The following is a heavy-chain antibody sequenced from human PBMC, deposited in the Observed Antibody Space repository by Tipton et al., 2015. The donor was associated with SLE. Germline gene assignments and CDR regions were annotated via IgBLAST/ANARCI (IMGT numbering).Heavy chain of an antibody. CDR2: IYYSGST. Sequence: LRLSCTVSGGSISSYYWSWIRQPPGKGLEWIGYIYYSGSTNYNPSLKSRVTISVDTSKNQFSLKLSSVTAADTAVYYCAARAGGATMHFDYWGQGTLVTVSS. CDR3: AARAGGATMHFDY. J-gene: IGHJ4*02. CDR1: GGSISSYY. V-gene: IGHV4-59*01. D-gene: IGHD5-24*01.